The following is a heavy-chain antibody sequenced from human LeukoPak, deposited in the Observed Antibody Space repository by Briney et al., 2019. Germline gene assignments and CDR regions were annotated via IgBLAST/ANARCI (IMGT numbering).Heavy chain of an antibody. J-gene: IGHJ4*02. V-gene: IGHV4-61*02. CDR1: GGSISSGSYH. Sequence: SETLSLTCTVSGGSISSGSYHWSWIRQPAGKGLEWIGRIYTSGSTNYNPSLKSRVTISVDTSKSQFSLKLSSVTAADTAVYYCARGGMTYCGGDCYSYYFDYWGQGTLVTVSS. D-gene: IGHD2-21*02. CDR2: IYTSGST. CDR3: ARGGMTYCGGDCYSYYFDY.